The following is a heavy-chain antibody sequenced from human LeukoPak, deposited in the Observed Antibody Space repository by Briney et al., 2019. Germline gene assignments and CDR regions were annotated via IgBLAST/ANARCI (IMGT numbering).Heavy chain of an antibody. CDR2: ISGSGGST. V-gene: IGHV3-23*01. J-gene: IGHJ4*02. Sequence: GGSLRLSCKASGFTFSSYAMSWVRQAPGKGLEWVSAISGSGGSTYYADSVKGRFTISRDNSKNTLYLQMNSLRAEDTAVYYCAKDSGFSGSGSYYNYWGQGTLVTVSS. CDR1: GFTFSSYA. CDR3: AKDSGFSGSGSYYNY. D-gene: IGHD3-10*01.